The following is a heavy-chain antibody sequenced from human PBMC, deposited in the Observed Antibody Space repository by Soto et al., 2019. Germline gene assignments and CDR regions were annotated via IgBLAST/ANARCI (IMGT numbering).Heavy chain of an antibody. CDR2: ITSDTKTI. CDR3: ARSVEGHFDY. D-gene: IGHD6-19*01. J-gene: IGHJ4*02. CDR1: GFRFSIYS. Sequence: EVRLVEFGGALVQRGGSLTLSCAASGFRFSIYSMNWVRQAPGKGLEWSAYITSDTKTIKYAESVKGRFTISRDNAKNSVYLQMNNLSDEDTAVYYCARSVEGHFDYWGQGTVVTVSS. V-gene: IGHV3-48*02.